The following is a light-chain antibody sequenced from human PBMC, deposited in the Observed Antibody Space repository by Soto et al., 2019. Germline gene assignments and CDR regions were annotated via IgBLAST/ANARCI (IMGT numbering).Light chain of an antibody. CDR1: QSISRN. CDR2: GAS. J-gene: IGKJ4*01. Sequence: EIVMTQSPATLSVSPGERATLSCRASQSISRNLAWYQQKPGQAPRLLIYGASTRATGIPARFSGSGSGTEFTLTISSLQSEDFAVYYCQQYSHWPLTFGGGTKVEIK. V-gene: IGKV3-15*01. CDR3: QQYSHWPLT.